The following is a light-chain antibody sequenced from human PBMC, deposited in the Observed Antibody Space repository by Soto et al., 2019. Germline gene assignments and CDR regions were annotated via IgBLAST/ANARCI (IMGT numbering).Light chain of an antibody. V-gene: IGKV1-39*01. CDR3: QQSHVTPRT. CDR2: AAS. J-gene: IGKJ1*01. CDR1: RSLLQTNGNTY. Sequence: MTQSPLSLPVTPGEPASISCRSSRSLLQTNGNTYLDWYQQKPGKAPRLLIYAASSLQSGVPSRFSGSGSGSNFTLTISSLQAEDSATYICQQSHVTPRTFGLGTKVEIK.